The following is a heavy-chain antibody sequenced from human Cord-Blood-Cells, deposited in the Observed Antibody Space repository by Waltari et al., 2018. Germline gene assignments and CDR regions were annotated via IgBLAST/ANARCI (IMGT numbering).Heavy chain of an antibody. J-gene: IGHJ4*02. D-gene: IGHD1-26*01. V-gene: IGHV3-21*01. CDR2: ISSSSSYI. CDR1: GFTFSSYS. Sequence: EVQLVESGGGLVKPGVSLRLSCAASGFTFSSYSMNWVRRAPGKGLEWVSSISSSSSYIYYADSVKGRFTISRDNAKNSLYLQMNSLRAEDTAVYYCAISGDSGSYYFDYWGQGTLVTVSS. CDR3: AISGDSGSYYFDY.